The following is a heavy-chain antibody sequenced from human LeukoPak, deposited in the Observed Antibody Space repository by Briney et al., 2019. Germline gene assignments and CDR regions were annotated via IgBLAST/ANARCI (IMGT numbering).Heavy chain of an antibody. Sequence: PGGSLRLSCAASGFTFSSYEMNWVRQAPGKGLEWVSYISSSGSTIYYADSVKGRFTISRDNAKNSLYLQMNSLRAEDTAVYYCARDRSMVRGVILDYWGQGTLVTVSS. J-gene: IGHJ4*02. CDR2: ISSSGSTI. D-gene: IGHD3-10*01. V-gene: IGHV3-48*03. CDR1: GFTFSSYE. CDR3: ARDRSMVRGVILDY.